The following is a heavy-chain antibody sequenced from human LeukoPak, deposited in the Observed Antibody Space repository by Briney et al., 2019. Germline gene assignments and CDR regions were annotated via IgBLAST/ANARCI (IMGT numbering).Heavy chain of an antibody. CDR3: ARDGYNSHFDY. J-gene: IGHJ4*02. D-gene: IGHD5-24*01. Sequence: PGGSLRLSCEDSGFTFSDYYMSWIPQAPGKGLEWVSYISRSGSTIYYADSVKGRFTISRDNAKNSLYLQMNSLRAEDTAVYYCARDGYNSHFDYWGQGTLVTVSS. V-gene: IGHV3-11*04. CDR2: ISRSGSTI. CDR1: GFTFSDYY.